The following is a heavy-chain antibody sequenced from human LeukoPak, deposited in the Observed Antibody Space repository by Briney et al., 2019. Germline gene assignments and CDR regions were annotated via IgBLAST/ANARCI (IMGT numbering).Heavy chain of an antibody. CDR2: MNPNSGNR. CDR1: GYTFTSYD. Sequence: ASVKVSGKASGYTFTSYDINWVRQATGQGLEWMGWMNPNSGNRGYAQKFQGRVTMTRNTSISTAYMELSSLRSEDTAVYYCAREIVATDHPQLPPHENYYYYYYMDVWGKGTTVTISS. CDR3: AREIVATDHPQLPPHENYYYYYYMDV. V-gene: IGHV1-8*01. J-gene: IGHJ6*03. D-gene: IGHD5-12*01.